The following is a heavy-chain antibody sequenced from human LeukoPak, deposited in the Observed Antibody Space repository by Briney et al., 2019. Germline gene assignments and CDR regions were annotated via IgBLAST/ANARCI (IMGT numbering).Heavy chain of an antibody. Sequence: SETLSLTCTVSGGSISRGGYYWSWVRQPPGKGLEWIGYIYDTGSTYYNPSLKTRVTISMVRSKNQFSLKLSSATAADTAVYYCAGRNSSWISPHYFENWGQGVLVTVSS. J-gene: IGHJ4*02. D-gene: IGHD6-13*01. CDR1: GGSISRGGYY. V-gene: IGHV4-30-2*01. CDR2: IYDTGST. CDR3: AGRNSSWISPHYFEN.